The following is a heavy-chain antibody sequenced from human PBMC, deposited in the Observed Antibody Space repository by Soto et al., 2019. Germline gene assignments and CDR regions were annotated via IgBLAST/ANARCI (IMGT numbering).Heavy chain of an antibody. D-gene: IGHD2-2*02. CDR1: GFTFSSYS. J-gene: IGHJ6*03. Sequence: EVQLVESGGGLVKPGGSLRLSCAASGFTFSSYSMNWVRQAPGKGLEWVSSISSSSSYIYYADSVKGRFTISRDNAKNSLYLQMNSLRAEDTAVYYCARGAVVVPAAISLHYFYYYMDVWGKGTTVTVSS. CDR3: ARGAVVVPAAISLHYFYYYMDV. CDR2: ISSSSSYI. V-gene: IGHV3-21*01.